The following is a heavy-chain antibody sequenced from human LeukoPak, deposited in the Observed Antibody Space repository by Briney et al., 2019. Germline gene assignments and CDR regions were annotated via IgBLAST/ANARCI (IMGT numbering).Heavy chain of an antibody. CDR3: TTHGTGYYGIDV. J-gene: IGHJ6*04. D-gene: IGHD3-10*01. CDR1: GFTFSNAW. V-gene: IGHV3-15*01. Sequence: GGTLRLSCAASGFTFSNAWMSWVRQPPGKGLEWIGRIKNNGDGGTTDYAAPVKGRFTISRDDSKDTLFLQMNSLKTEDTGVYYCTTHGTGYYGIDVWGKGTTVTVSS. CDR2: IKNNGDGGTT.